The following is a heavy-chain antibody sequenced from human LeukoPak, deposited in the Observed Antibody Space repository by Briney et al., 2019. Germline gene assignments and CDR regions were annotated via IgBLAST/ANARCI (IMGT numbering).Heavy chain of an antibody. CDR1: GFTLFNYA. V-gene: IGHV3-23*01. CDR2: ISGSGGGGTT. J-gene: IGHJ4*02. CDR3: AKAGLSRFDY. Sequence: GGSLRLSCTASGFTLFNYAMRWVRQAPGKGLEWVSGISGSGGGGTTHYADSVKGRFTISRDNSKNTLYLQVNSLRVEDTAVYYCAKAGLSRFDYWGQGTLVTVSS.